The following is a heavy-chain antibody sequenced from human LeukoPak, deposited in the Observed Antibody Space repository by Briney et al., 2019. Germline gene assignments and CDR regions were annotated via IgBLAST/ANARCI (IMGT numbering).Heavy chain of an antibody. V-gene: IGHV4-39*07. CDR1: GGSINRNSFY. D-gene: IGHD1-14*01. CDR3: ARGRRTSRWFDP. Sequence: PSGTLSLTCTVSGGSINRNSFYWGWIRQPPGKGLEWIGEINHSGSTNYNPSLKSRVTISVDTSKNQFSLKLSSVTAADTAVYYCARGRRTSRWFDPWGQGTLVTVSS. J-gene: IGHJ5*02. CDR2: INHSGST.